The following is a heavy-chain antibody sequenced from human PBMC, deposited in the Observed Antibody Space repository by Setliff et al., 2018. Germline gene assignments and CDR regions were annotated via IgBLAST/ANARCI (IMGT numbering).Heavy chain of an antibody. J-gene: IGHJ4*02. Sequence: ASVKVSCKASGGTFSSYAISWVRQAPGQGLEWMGGIIPIFGTANHAQKFQGRVTITTDESTSTAYMELSSLRSEDTAVYYCASSRDGYNYGYWGQGTLVTVSS. D-gene: IGHD5-12*01. CDR3: ASSRDGYNYGY. V-gene: IGHV1-69*05. CDR1: GGTFSSYA. CDR2: IIPIFGTA.